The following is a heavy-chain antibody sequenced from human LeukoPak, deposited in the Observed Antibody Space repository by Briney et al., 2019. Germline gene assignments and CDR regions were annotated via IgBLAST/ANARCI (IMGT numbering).Heavy chain of an antibody. J-gene: IGHJ3*02. V-gene: IGHV3-7*01. CDR2: IKGDGSAK. Sequence: GGSLRLSCAASGFAFSDSWMTWIRQAPGKGLEWVAFIKGDGSAKRYVDSVKGRFTISRDNAKNSLFLQMNSLRAEDTAVYYCARDRGWIQHDIWGQGAMVTVSS. CDR3: ARDRGWIQHDI. D-gene: IGHD5-18*01. CDR1: GFAFSDSW.